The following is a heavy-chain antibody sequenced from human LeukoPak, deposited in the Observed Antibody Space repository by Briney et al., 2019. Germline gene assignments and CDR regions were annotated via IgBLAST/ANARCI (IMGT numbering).Heavy chain of an antibody. V-gene: IGHV3-49*03. Sequence: PGGSLRLSCTASGFTFGDYAMSWFRQAPGKGLEWVGFIRSKAYGGTTEYAASVKGRFTISRDDSKSIAYLQMNSLKTEDTAVYYCTRAAAAGNNWFDPWGQGTLVTVSS. CDR1: GFTFGDYA. CDR3: TRAAAAGNNWFDP. CDR2: IRSKAYGGTT. D-gene: IGHD6-13*01. J-gene: IGHJ5*02.